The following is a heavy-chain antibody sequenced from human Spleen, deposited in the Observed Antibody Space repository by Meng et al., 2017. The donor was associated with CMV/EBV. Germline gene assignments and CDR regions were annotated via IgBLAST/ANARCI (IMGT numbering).Heavy chain of an antibody. V-gene: IGHV3-53*01. J-gene: IGHJ4*02. Sequence: GESLKISCAASGFTFSSYVMSWVRQAPGNGLEWVSVIYSGGSTYYADSVKGRFTISRDNSKNTLYLQMNSLRAEDTAVYYCARDLGTNGVDYWGQGTLVTVSS. CDR1: GFTFSSYV. CDR2: IYSGGST. D-gene: IGHD2-8*01. CDR3: ARDLGTNGVDY.